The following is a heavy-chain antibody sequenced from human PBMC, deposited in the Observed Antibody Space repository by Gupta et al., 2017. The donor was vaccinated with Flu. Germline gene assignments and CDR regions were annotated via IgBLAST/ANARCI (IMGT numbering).Heavy chain of an antibody. V-gene: IGHV3-11*01. CDR3: ARDLGGYYDFWSGYKPAGWYFDL. J-gene: IGHJ2*01. Sequence: QVQLVESGGGLVNPGGSLRLSCAASAFTSSDYYMSWIRQAPGKGLGWVSDIISSGSTIYYEDSVKGRFSISRDNAKNSLYLQMNSVRAEDTAVYYWARDLGGYYDFWSGYKPAGWYFDLWGRGTLVTVSS. D-gene: IGHD3-3*01. CDR2: IISSGSTI. CDR1: AFTSSDYY.